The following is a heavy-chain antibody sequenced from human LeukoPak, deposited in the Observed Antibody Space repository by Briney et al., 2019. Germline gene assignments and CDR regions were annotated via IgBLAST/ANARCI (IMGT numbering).Heavy chain of an antibody. CDR3: ARVGVTIFGVVIDDYFDY. CDR2: IYYRRTA. Sequence: SETLSLTCTVSGYSITSGYDWGWIRQPPGKGLEWIASIYYRRTAYYNPSLKSRVTISINTSTNQFSLRLSSMTAADTAVYYCARVGVTIFGVVIDDYFDYWGQGTLVTVSS. CDR1: GYSITSGYD. J-gene: IGHJ4*02. V-gene: IGHV4-38-2*02. D-gene: IGHD3-3*01.